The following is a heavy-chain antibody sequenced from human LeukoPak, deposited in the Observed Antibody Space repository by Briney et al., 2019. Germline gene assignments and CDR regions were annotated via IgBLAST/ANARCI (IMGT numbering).Heavy chain of an antibody. CDR3: ARDRFRVVPAAIPDY. CDR1: GYTFTGYY. Sequence: ASVKDSCKASGYTFTGYYMHWVRQAPGQGLEWMGWINPNSGGTNYAQKFQGRVTMTRDTSISTAYMELSRPRSDDTAVYYCARDRFRVVPAAIPDYWGQGTLVTVSS. J-gene: IGHJ4*02. V-gene: IGHV1-2*02. D-gene: IGHD2-2*02. CDR2: INPNSGGT.